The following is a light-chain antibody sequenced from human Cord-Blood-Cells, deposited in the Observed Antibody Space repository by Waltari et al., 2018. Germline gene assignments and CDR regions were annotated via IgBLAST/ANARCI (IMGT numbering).Light chain of an antibody. J-gene: IGKJ2*01. Sequence: DIVMTQTPLFLPVPPGEPASITCRYSQSLLGSDDVNTYLDWYLQKPGQSPQLLIYALSYRASGVPDRFSGSGSGTDFTLKISRLEAEDVGIYYCIQRIGFPHTFGQGTKLEIK. CDR1: QSLLGSDDVNTY. V-gene: IGKV2-40*01. CDR2: ALS. CDR3: IQRIGFPHT.